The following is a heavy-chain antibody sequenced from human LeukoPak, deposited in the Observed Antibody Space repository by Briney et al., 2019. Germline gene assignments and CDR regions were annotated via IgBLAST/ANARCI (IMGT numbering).Heavy chain of an antibody. CDR1: GFTFSRYG. D-gene: IGHD3-10*01. CDR2: IWYDGSNK. Sequence: PGRSLRLSCTASGFTFSRYGMHWGRKAQGQGMEWVAVIWYDGSNKHYADSVKARFTISNYNSKNTLYPQMNSLRAADTAVYYCAKGSGYFQHWGQGTLVTVSS. V-gene: IGHV3-33*06. CDR3: AKGSGYFQH. J-gene: IGHJ1*01.